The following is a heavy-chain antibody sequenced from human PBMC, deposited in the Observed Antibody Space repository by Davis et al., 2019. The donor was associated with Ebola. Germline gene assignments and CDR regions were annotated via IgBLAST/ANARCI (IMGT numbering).Heavy chain of an antibody. CDR2: INSSGDDT. J-gene: IGHJ4*02. CDR1: GLGFSSSH. V-gene: IGHV3-23*01. CDR3: VRDTGRTPDF. Sequence: GESLKISCAASGLGFSSSHINWVRQAPGKGLEWVSTINSSGDDTYYADSVKGRFTVSRDNSKNTLYLQMNSLRPEDTAVYYCVRDTGRTPDFWGQGALVTVSS. D-gene: IGHD4-17*01.